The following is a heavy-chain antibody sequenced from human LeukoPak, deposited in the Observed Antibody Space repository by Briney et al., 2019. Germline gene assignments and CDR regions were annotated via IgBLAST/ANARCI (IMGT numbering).Heavy chain of an antibody. D-gene: IGHD1-1*01. J-gene: IGHJ3*02. V-gene: IGHV1-8*01. CDR1: GYTFTNFD. CDR3: AGERGGGTTGTMTYDI. Sequence: ASVKVSCKASGYTFTNFDINWVRQAPGQGLEWMGWMNPVSGNAGSAQKFQGRVTLTRDTSISTAYMELSSLRSEDTAVYYCAGERGGGTTGTMTYDIWGQGTMVTVSS. CDR2: MNPVSGNA.